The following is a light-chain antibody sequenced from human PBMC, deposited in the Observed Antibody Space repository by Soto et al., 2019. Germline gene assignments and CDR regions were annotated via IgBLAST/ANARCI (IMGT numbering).Light chain of an antibody. CDR2: SAS. J-gene: IGKJ4*01. Sequence: IVLTQSPGTLSLSPGQRATLFCRTSQSVSSSYLAWYQQKPGQAPRLLLHSASSRATGIPDRFSGSGSATDFTLTISSLQPDDFARYYCQQYSSHSPLTFGGGTKVDIK. V-gene: IGKV3-20*01. CDR1: QSVSSSY. CDR3: QQYSSHSPLT.